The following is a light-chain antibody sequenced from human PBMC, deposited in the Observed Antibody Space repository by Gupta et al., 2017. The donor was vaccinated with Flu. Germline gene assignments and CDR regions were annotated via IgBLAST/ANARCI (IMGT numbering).Light chain of an antibody. Sequence: DIQMTQSPSALSASVGDRVAITCRASQSINTWLAWYQQKPGKAPKLLIYKASSLESGIPSRFSGTGCGTDFTLTISSRQPDDFATYYCQQYDNYPMYTFGQGTRVDIK. CDR2: KAS. CDR3: QQYDNYPMYT. CDR1: QSINTW. J-gene: IGKJ2*01. V-gene: IGKV1-5*03.